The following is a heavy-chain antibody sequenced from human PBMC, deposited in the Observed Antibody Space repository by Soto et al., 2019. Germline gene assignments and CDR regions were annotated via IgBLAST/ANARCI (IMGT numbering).Heavy chain of an antibody. CDR2: IYSRGTT. J-gene: IGHJ6*02. V-gene: IGHV4-59*12. CDR1: GGTISSYY. CDR3: ATGRISRGLDV. Sequence: PSETLSLTCSVSGGTISSYYWCWIRQPPGKGLEWIGYIYSRGTTSYNPSLKSRATILVETSKNQFSLRLTSVTATDTAVYYCATGRISRGLDVWGQGTTVTVSS.